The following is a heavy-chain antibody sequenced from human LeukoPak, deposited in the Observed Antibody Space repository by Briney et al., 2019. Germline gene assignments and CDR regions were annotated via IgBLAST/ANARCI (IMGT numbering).Heavy chain of an antibody. Sequence: GGSLRLSCAASGFTFSTYGMHWVRQAPGKGLEWVAFIRHDEGNKYYADSVKGRFTISRDNSKNTLYLQLNNLRAEDTAVYYCAKVAPSGKTVADYWRQGTLVTVSS. CDR2: IRHDEGNK. D-gene: IGHD6-19*01. CDR1: GFTFSTYG. J-gene: IGHJ4*02. CDR3: AKVAPSGKTVADY. V-gene: IGHV3-30*02.